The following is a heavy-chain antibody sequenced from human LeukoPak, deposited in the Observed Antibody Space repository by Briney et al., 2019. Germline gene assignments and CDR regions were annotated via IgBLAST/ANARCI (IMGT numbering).Heavy chain of an antibody. CDR3: ARGPLTYCSTTSCQFDQ. J-gene: IGHJ4*02. D-gene: IGHD2-2*01. CDR2: IKQDGSEK. Sequence: GGSLRLSCAASGFTLSAYWMSWVRQAPGKGLEWVANIKQDGSEKFYVDSVEGRFTISRDNAKNSLYLQMNNLRAEDTAVYYCARGPLTYCSTTSCQFDQWGQGTLATVSS. V-gene: IGHV3-7*04. CDR1: GFTLSAYW.